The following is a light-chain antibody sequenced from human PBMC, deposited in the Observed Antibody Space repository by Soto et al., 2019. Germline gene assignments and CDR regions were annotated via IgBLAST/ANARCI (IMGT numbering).Light chain of an antibody. J-gene: IGLJ2*01. Sequence: QSALTQPASGSESPGQSITISCTGTSSDVGGYNYVSWYQQHPGKPPKLMIYDVSNRPSGVSNRFSGSKSGNTASLTISGLQAEDEADYYCTSYTGRSTVLFGGGTKLTVL. CDR1: SSDVGGYNY. CDR2: DVS. V-gene: IGLV2-14*01. CDR3: TSYTGRSTVL.